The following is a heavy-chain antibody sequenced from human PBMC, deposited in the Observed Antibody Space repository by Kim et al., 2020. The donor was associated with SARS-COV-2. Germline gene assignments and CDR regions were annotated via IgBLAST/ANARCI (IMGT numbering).Heavy chain of an antibody. CDR3: ARGELLWFNY. Sequence: NTGYAQKYQGRVTMTRNTSISTAYMELSSLRSEDTAVYYCARGELLWFNYWGQGTLVTVSS. J-gene: IGHJ4*02. D-gene: IGHD3-10*01. V-gene: IGHV1-8*01. CDR2: NT.